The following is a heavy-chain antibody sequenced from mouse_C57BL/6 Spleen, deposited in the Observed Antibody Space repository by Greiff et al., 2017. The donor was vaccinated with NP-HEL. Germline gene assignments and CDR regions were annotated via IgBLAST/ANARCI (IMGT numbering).Heavy chain of an antibody. CDR3: ARWGPFDY. J-gene: IGHJ2*01. D-gene: IGHD3-3*01. CDR1: GYTFTSYW. CDR2: IYPSDSET. Sequence: QVQLQQPGAELVRPGSSVKLSCKASGYTFTSYWMDWVKQRPGQGLEWIGNIYPSDSETHYTQKFKDKATLTVDKSSSTAYMQLSSLTSEDSAVYYCARWGPFDYWGQGTTLTVSS. V-gene: IGHV1-61*01.